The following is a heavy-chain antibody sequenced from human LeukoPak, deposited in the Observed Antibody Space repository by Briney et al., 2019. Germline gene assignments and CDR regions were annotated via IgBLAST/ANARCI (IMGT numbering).Heavy chain of an antibody. CDR1: GGSISSYY. CDR3: ARGIAVAGRDRFDY. CDR2: IYYSGST. Sequence: SGTLSLTCAVSGGSISSYYWSWIRQPPGKGLEWIGYIYYSGSTNYNPSLKSRVTISVDTSKNQFSLKLSSVTAADTAVYYCARGIAVAGRDRFDYWGQGTLVTVSS. V-gene: IGHV4-59*01. D-gene: IGHD6-19*01. J-gene: IGHJ4*02.